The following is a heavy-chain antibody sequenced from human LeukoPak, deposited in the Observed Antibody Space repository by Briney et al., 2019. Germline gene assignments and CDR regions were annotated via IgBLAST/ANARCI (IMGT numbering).Heavy chain of an antibody. CDR3: AKAVSYYDSSGFDY. CDR1: GFTFSDYY. D-gene: IGHD3-22*01. Sequence: GGSLRLSCAASGFTFSDYYMSWLRQAPGKGLEWVSYISSSGSTTYYADSVKGRFTISSDNSKNTLYLQMNSLRAEDTAVYYCAKAVSYYDSSGFDYWGQGTLVTVSS. CDR2: ISSSGSTT. J-gene: IGHJ4*02. V-gene: IGHV3-11*01.